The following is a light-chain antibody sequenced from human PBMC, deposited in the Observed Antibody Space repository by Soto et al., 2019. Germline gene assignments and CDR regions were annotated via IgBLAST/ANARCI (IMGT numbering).Light chain of an antibody. Sequence: DIQMTQSPSTLSASVGDRVTITCRASQSVSTYLAWYQQKPGKAPNLLIYKASSLESGVPSRFSGSGSGTEFTLTISSLQPDDFATYYCQQYNSYSITFGQGIRLEIK. CDR3: QQYNSYSIT. CDR1: QSVSTY. J-gene: IGKJ5*01. CDR2: KAS. V-gene: IGKV1-5*03.